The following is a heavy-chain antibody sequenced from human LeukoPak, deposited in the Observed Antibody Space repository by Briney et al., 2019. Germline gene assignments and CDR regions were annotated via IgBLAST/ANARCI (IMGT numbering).Heavy chain of an antibody. J-gene: IGHJ4*02. CDR2: ISAYNGNT. V-gene: IGHV1-18*01. CDR3: ARDGYYDFWSGYLSYLDY. CDR1: GYTFTSYG. Sequence: ASVKVSCKASGYTFTSYGIIWVRQAPGQGLEWMGWISAYNGNTNYAQKLQGRVTMTTDTSTSTAYMELRSLRSDDTAVYYCARDGYYDFWSGYLSYLDYWGQGTLVTVSS. D-gene: IGHD3-3*01.